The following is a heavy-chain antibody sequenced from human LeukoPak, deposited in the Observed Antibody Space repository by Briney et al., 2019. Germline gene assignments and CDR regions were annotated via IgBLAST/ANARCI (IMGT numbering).Heavy chain of an antibody. J-gene: IGHJ4*02. CDR3: ARDGGDLLRVDY. D-gene: IGHD1-26*01. CDR2: IIPIFGTA. CDR1: GGTFISYA. V-gene: IGHV1-69*13. Sequence: SVKVSCEASGGTFISYAISWVRQAPGQGLEWMGGIIPIFGTANYAQKFQGRVTTTADESTSTAYMELSSLRSEDTAVYYCARDGGDLLRVDYWGQGTQVTVSS.